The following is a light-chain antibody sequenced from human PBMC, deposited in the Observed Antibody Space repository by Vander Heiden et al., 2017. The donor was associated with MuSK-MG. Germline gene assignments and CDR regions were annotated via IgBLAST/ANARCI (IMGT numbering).Light chain of an antibody. CDR1: QSVSSN. Sequence: EIVLTQSPATLSLSPGESATLSCRASQSVSSNLAWYQQKPGQPPRFSGSGSGTEFTLTISSLQSEDFAVYYCHQYNNWPPWTVGQGTKVEIK. CDR3: HQYNNWPPWT. V-gene: IGKV3-15*01. J-gene: IGKJ1*01.